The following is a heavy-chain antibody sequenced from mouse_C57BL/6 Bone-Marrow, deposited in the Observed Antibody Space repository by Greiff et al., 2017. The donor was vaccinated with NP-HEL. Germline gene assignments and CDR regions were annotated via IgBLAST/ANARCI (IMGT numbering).Heavy chain of an antibody. CDR1: GYTFTDYN. D-gene: IGHD1-1*01. CDR3: ARRDYYGSSFFDY. CDR2: INPNNGGT. J-gene: IGHJ2*01. Sequence: VQLQQSGPELVKPGASVKMSCKASGYTFTDYNMHWVKQSHGKSLEWIGYINPNNGGTSYNQKFKGKATLTVNKSSSTAYMELHSLTSEDSAVYYCARRDYYGSSFFDYWGQGTTLTVSS. V-gene: IGHV1-22*01.